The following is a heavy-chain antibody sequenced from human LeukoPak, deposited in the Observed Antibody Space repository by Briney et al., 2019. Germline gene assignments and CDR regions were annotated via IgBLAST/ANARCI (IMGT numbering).Heavy chain of an antibody. CDR2: INSDGGST. V-gene: IGHV3-74*01. Sequence: GGSLRLSCAASGFTFSSYWMHWVRQAPGKGLVWVSRINSDGGSTSYADSVKDRFIISRDNSKNTLYLQMNSLRTEDTAVYYCATEFNYYGSGSYGWGQGTLVTVSS. CDR3: ATEFNYYGSGSYG. D-gene: IGHD3-10*01. CDR1: GFTFSSYW. J-gene: IGHJ4*02.